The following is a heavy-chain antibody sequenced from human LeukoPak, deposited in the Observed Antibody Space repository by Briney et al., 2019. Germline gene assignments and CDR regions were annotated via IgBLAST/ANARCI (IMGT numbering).Heavy chain of an antibody. V-gene: IGHV3-23*01. J-gene: IGHJ4*02. D-gene: IGHD3-10*01. Sequence: GGSLRLSCAASGFTFSSYAMSWVRQAPGKGLEWVSAISASGSVTYYADSVKGRFTISRDNSKSTLYLQMSSLRAEDTAIYYCAKAHGEDPRTYDYWGQGTLVTVSS. CDR1: GFTFSSYA. CDR2: ISASGSVT. CDR3: AKAHGEDPRTYDY.